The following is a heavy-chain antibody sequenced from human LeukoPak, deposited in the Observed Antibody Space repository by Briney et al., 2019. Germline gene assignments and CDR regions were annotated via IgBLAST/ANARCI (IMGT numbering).Heavy chain of an antibody. CDR1: GGSISSSSYY. CDR2: IYYSGST. D-gene: IGHD2-2*01. V-gene: IGHV4-39*01. J-gene: IGHJ5*02. Sequence: SETLSLTRTVSGGSISSSSYYGGWIRQPPGKGLEWIGIIYYSGSTYYNPSLKSRLTISVDTSKNQFSLKLSSVTATDTAVYYCARRGYCSSTSCYEYWFDPWGQGTLVTVSS. CDR3: ARRGYCSSTSCYEYWFDP.